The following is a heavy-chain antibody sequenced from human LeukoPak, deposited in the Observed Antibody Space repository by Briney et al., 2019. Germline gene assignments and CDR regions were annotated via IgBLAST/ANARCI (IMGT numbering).Heavy chain of an antibody. V-gene: IGHV3-15*01. CDR1: GCTFRNAW. Sequence: GGARRLSCVASGCTFRNAWMSWVGPAPAKELEWVGRGKSKTDGGTTDYAAPVKGRFTISRDDSKNTLYLQMNSLKTEDTAVYYCTTDSTDYYDSSGPAFVIWGQGTMVTVSS. CDR3: TTDSTDYYDSSGPAFVI. D-gene: IGHD3-22*01. CDR2: GKSKTDGGTT. J-gene: IGHJ3*02.